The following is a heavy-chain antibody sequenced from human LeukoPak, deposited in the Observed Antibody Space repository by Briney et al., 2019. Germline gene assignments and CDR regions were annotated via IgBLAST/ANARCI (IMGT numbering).Heavy chain of an antibody. CDR1: GYTFTGYY. D-gene: IGHD2/OR15-2a*01. V-gene: IGHV1-2*02. J-gene: IGHJ3*02. CDR3: ARDSEFSGDAFDI. Sequence: AASVKVSCKASGYTFTGYYMHWVRQAPGQGLEWMGWINPNSGGTNYAQKFQGRVTMTRDTSISTAYMELSRLRSDDTAVYYCARDSEFSGDAFDIWGQVTMVTVSS. CDR2: INPNSGGT.